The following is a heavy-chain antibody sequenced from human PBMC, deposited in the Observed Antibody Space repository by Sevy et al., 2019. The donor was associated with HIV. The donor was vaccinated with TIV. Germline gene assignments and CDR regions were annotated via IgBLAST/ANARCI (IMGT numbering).Heavy chain of an antibody. CDR3: ARDIAAAGTDAFDI. CDR1: GFTFDDYT. Sequence: GGSLRLSCAASGFTFDDYTMHWVRQAPGKGLEWVSLISWAGGSTDYADSVKGRFTRSRDNSKNSLYQQMNSLRTEHTALYYCARDIAAAGTDAFDIWGQGTMVTVSS. D-gene: IGHD6-13*01. V-gene: IGHV3-43*01. CDR2: ISWAGGST. J-gene: IGHJ3*02.